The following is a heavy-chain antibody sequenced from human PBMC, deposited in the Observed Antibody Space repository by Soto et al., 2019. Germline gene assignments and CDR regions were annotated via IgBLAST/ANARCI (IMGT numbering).Heavy chain of an antibody. CDR2: IYHSGST. V-gene: IGHV4-30-2*01. CDR3: ARSPGKAATIRQAFDY. D-gene: IGHD5-12*01. Sequence: SETLSLTCAVSGGSISSGGYSWSWIRQPPGKGLEWIGYIYHSGSTYYNPSLKSRVTISVDRSKNQFSLKLSSVTAADTAVYYCARSPGKAATIRQAFDYWGQGTLVTVSS. J-gene: IGHJ4*02. CDR1: GGSISSGGYS.